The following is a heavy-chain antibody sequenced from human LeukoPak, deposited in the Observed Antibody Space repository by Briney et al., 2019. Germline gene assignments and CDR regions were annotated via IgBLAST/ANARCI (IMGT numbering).Heavy chain of an antibody. Sequence: SETLSLTCTVSGGSLSSYYWSWIRQPPGKGLEWIGYIYYSGSTNYNPSLKSRVTISVDTSKNQFSLKLSSVTAADTAVYYCARAGDGYNFGDFDYWGQGTLVTVSS. CDR1: GGSLSSYY. J-gene: IGHJ4*02. D-gene: IGHD5-24*01. CDR3: ARAGDGYNFGDFDY. V-gene: IGHV4-59*01. CDR2: IYYSGST.